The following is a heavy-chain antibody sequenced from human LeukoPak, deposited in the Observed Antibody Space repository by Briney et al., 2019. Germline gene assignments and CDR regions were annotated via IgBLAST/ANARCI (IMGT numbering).Heavy chain of an antibody. V-gene: IGHV4-59*01. Sequence: PETLSLTCTVSGGSISSYYWSWIRQPPGKGLEWIGYIYYSGSTNYNPSLKSRVTISVDTSKNQFSLKLSSVTAADTAVYYCARALFLGQLWLFDYWGQGTLVTVSS. D-gene: IGHD5-18*01. CDR2: IYYSGST. CDR1: GGSISSYY. J-gene: IGHJ4*02. CDR3: ARALFLGQLWLFDY.